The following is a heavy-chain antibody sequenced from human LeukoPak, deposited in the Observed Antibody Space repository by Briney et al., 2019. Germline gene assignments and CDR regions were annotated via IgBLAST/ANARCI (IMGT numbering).Heavy chain of an antibody. Sequence: SETLSLTCSVSGDSISSTSYRWVWIRQPPGKGLEWIGNTHYSGNTHYNPSLKSRVTISVDTSKSQFSLKLSSVTAADTAVYYCARLWEGYGDYRDYWGQGTLVTVSS. CDR1: GDSISSTSYR. CDR2: THYSGNT. CDR3: ARLWEGYGDYRDY. D-gene: IGHD4-17*01. J-gene: IGHJ4*02. V-gene: IGHV4-39*01.